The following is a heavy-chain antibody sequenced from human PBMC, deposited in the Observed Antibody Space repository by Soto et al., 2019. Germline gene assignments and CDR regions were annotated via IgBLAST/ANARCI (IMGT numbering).Heavy chain of an antibody. J-gene: IGHJ4*02. Sequence: ASVKVSCKASGGTFSSYAISWVRQAPGQGLEWMGIINPSGGSTSYAQKFQGRVTMTRDTSTSTVYMELSSLRSEDTAVYYCARDGVDIVATTLIDYWGQGTLVTVSS. CDR3: ARDGVDIVATTLIDY. D-gene: IGHD5-12*01. CDR2: INPSGGST. CDR1: GGTFSSYA. V-gene: IGHV1-46*03.